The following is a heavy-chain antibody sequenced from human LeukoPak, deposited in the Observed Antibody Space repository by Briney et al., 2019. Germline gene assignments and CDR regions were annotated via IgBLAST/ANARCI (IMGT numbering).Heavy chain of an antibody. J-gene: IGHJ6*02. Sequence: GGSLRLSCAASGFTFSSYAMRWVRQARAKGLEWVSAISGSGGSTYYADSVKGRFTISRDNSKNTLYLQMNSLRAEDTAVYYCAKDNSLIYYYYGMDVWGQGTTVTVSS. D-gene: IGHD2-8*01. CDR2: ISGSGGST. CDR3: AKDNSLIYYYYGMDV. V-gene: IGHV3-23*01. CDR1: GFTFSSYA.